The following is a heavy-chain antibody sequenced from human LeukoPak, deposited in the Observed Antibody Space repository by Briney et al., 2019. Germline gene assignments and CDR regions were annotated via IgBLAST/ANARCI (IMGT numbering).Heavy chain of an antibody. V-gene: IGHV4-39*01. CDR1: GGSISSSSYY. CDR2: SYYSGST. J-gene: IGHJ4*02. Sequence: PETLSLTCTVSGGSISSSSYYWGWIRQPPGKGLEWIWSSYYSGSTYYNPSLKSRVTISVDTSKNQFSLRVSSMTAADTAVYFCARNADVTVASVTFDYWGQGTLVTLSS. CDR3: ARNADVTVASVTFDY. D-gene: IGHD6-19*01.